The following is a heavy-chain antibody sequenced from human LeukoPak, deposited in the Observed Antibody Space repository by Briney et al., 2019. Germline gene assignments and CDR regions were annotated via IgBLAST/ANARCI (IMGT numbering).Heavy chain of an antibody. CDR3: VRAPQAVLWFGEPRG. CDR1: GFTFSSYA. Sequence: GGSLRLSCAASGFTFSSYAMSWVRQAPGKGLEWVSAISNIGGSTYYADSVKGRFTISRDNSKNTLYLQMNSLRAEDTAVYYCVRAPQAVLWFGEPRGWGQGTLVTVSS. D-gene: IGHD3-10*01. J-gene: IGHJ4*02. V-gene: IGHV3-23*01. CDR2: ISNIGGST.